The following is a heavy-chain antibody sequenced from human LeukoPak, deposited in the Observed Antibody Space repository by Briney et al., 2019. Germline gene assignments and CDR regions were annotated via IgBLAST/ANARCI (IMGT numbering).Heavy chain of an antibody. CDR2: IKRDGGEK. J-gene: IGHJ6*02. V-gene: IGHV3-7*04. CDR3: ARDRYSSGGLDV. D-gene: IGHD3-22*01. CDR1: GFTFSNYW. Sequence: GGSLRLSCAASGFTFSNYWMSWVRQAPGKGLEWVANIKRDGGEKYYVDSVKGLSTISRHNAKNSLYLQMNTLRAEDTAVYYCARDRYSSGGLDVWGQGTTVTVSS.